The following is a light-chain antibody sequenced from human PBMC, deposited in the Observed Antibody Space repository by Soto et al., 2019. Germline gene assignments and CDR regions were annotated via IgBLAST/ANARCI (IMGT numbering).Light chain of an antibody. Sequence: QSVLTQPPSASGTPGQRVTISRSGSNSNIGSKYVYWYQQLPGTAPKLLLYRNNQRPSGVPDRFSGSKSGTSASLAISGLRSEDEADYYCSAWDNSLVGGPAFGGGTKLTVL. V-gene: IGLV1-47*01. CDR2: RNN. CDR3: SAWDNSLVGGPA. J-gene: IGLJ2*01. CDR1: NSNIGSKY.